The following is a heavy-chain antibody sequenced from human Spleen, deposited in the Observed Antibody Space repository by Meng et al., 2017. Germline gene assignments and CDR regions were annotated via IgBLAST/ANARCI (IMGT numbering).Heavy chain of an antibody. J-gene: IGHJ4*02. CDR3: AKLSTTFMGPFDY. D-gene: IGHD2/OR15-2a*01. CDR2: ISYRGDT. Sequence: QVQLQESGPGLVKPSPTLSLTFTVSGGSISSSSYYWGWIRPPPGKGLEWIGSISYRGDTYYNPSLKSRVTISADTSRNQFSLKLNSVAAAESAVYYCAKLSTTFMGPFDYWGQGNLVTVSS. CDR1: GGSISSSSYY. V-gene: IGHV4-39*01.